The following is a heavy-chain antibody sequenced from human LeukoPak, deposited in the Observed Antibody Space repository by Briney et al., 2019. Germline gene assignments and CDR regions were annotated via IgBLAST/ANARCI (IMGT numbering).Heavy chain of an antibody. CDR2: IYSSGYT. J-gene: IGHJ4*02. V-gene: IGHV4-4*07. CDR1: GDAIRSHY. CDR3: ARGEHSVDS. D-gene: IGHD1/OR15-1a*01. Sequence: SETLSLTCTVSGDAIRSHYWNWIRQPAGKGLEWIGRIYSSGYTNDNPFLKSRITMSVDMSKNQFSLRLNSVTAADTAVYYCARGEHSVDSWGQGMLVTVSS.